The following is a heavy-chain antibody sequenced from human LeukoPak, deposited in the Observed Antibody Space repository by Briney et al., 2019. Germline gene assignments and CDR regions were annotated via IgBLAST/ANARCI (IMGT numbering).Heavy chain of an antibody. V-gene: IGHV4-39*07. Sequence: PSETLSLTCTVSGGSISSSSYYWGWIRQPPGKGLEWIGNMFYSGSTNYNPSLKSRITISIDTSKKQLSLKLRSMTAADTAVYYCVRSPYRNSSSTSCYSFDSWGQGTLVTVSS. CDR3: VRSPYRNSSSTSCYSFDS. CDR1: GGSISSSSYY. D-gene: IGHD2-2*01. CDR2: MFYSGST. J-gene: IGHJ4*02.